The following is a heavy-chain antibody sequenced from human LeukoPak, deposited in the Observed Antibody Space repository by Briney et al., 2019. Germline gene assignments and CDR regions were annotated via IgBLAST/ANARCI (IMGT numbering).Heavy chain of an antibody. Sequence: GGALRLSCAASGFTFSYYLMSWVRQAPGKGGEWGGNIKEEGSENYSVDSVKGRFTISKDNAKNSVYLQINSLRAEDTAVYYCARESSGRNRFPTYYYYMDVWGKGTTVTISS. D-gene: IGHD6-19*01. CDR2: IKEEGSEN. CDR3: ARESSGRNRFPTYYYYMDV. V-gene: IGHV3-7*01. CDR1: GFTFSYYL. J-gene: IGHJ6*03.